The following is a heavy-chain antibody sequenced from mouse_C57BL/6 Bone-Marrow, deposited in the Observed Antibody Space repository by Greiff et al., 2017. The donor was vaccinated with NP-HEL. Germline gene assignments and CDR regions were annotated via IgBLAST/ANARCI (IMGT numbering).Heavy chain of an antibody. J-gene: IGHJ2*01. CDR2: IDPNSGGT. Sequence: QVQLQQPGAELVKPGASVKLSCKASGYTFTSYLMHWVKQRPGRGLEWIGRIDPNSGGTKYNEKFKSKATLAVDKPSSTAVMQLNSLTSEDSAVYSGASYYYVSSSFDYWGQGTTLTVSS. CDR1: GYTFTSYL. V-gene: IGHV1-72*01. D-gene: IGHD1-1*01. CDR3: ASYYYVSSSFDY.